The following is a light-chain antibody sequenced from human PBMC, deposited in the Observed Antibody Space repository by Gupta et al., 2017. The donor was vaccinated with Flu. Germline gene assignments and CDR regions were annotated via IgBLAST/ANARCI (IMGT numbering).Light chain of an antibody. CDR1: SSDVGGYNY. CDR3: CSYAGSYTFV. Sequence: QAAVTQPRAVSGVPGQSAASSCTGASSDVGGYNYVSWHQPHTATAPNRMMYDVSPRPFGVPVRVSGSKSAGTVSLTISRLQAEADSDYSGCSYAGSYTFVFGTGTKVTVL. CDR2: DVS. V-gene: IGLV2-11*01. J-gene: IGLJ1*01.